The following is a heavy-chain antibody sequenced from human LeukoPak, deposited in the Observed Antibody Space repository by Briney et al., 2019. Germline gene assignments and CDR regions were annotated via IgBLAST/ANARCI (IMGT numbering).Heavy chain of an antibody. CDR1: GFTVSSNY. Sequence: GGSLRLSCAASGFTVSSNYMSWVRQAPGKGLEWVSVIYSGGSTYYADSVKGRFTISRVNSKNTLYLQMNSLRAEDTAVYYCARVYYHYYDSSGSQDYWGQGTLVTVSS. CDR2: IYSGGST. J-gene: IGHJ4*02. CDR3: ARVYYHYYDSSGSQDY. D-gene: IGHD3-22*01. V-gene: IGHV3-53*01.